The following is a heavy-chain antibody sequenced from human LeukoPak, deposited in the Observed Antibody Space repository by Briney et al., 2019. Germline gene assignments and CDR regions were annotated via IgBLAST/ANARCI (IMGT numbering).Heavy chain of an antibody. D-gene: IGHD3-16*01. CDR3: ARVAFGGVFDY. CDR2: IYHSGST. Sequence: SETLSLTCTVSGGSISSYYWSWIRQPPGKGLEWIGYIYHSGSTNYNPSLKSRVTISVDTSKNQFSLKLSSVTAADTAVYYCARVAFGGVFDYWGQGTLVTVSS. V-gene: IGHV4-59*01. CDR1: GGSISSYY. J-gene: IGHJ4*02.